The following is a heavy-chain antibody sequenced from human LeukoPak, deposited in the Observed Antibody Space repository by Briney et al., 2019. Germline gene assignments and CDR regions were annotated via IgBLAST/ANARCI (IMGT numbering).Heavy chain of an antibody. D-gene: IGHD3-3*01. CDR2: VYYSGTT. J-gene: IGHJ4*02. Sequence: PSETLSLTCTVSGDPIRSHSGYKWNWIRQAPGKGLEWIGYVYYSGTTSYNPSVNSRVTISVDTSKNQFSLELTSVTAADTAVYCGAREWSAFDYWGQGTLVTVSS. CDR3: AREWSAFDY. CDR1: GDPIRSHSGYK. V-gene: IGHV4-61*08.